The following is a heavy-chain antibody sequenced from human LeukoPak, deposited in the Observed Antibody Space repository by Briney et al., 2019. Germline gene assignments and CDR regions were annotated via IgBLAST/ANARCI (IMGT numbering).Heavy chain of an antibody. CDR2: ISSSGTI. D-gene: IGHD3-16*02. V-gene: IGHV4-59*01. CDR1: GGSISNYY. Sequence: SETLSLTCIVSGGSISNYYWSWVRQSPGKGLECIGYISSSGTINYNPSLKSRVTLSIDTSSNQFSLKLTSVTASDTAVYYCARGGITFGGVIGPPWAFDIWGQGTMVTVSS. J-gene: IGHJ3*02. CDR3: ARGGITFGGVIGPPWAFDI.